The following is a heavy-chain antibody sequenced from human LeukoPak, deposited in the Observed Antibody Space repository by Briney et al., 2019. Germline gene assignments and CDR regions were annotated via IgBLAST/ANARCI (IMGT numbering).Heavy chain of an antibody. CDR2: INPNSGGT. J-gene: IGHJ4*02. Sequence: APVKVSCKASGYTFTGYYMHWVRQAPGQGLEWMGWINPNSGGTNYAQKFQGRVTMTRDTSISTAYMELSRLRSDDTAVYYCARGRNYYGSGSYYKSDTSFDYWGQGTLVTVSS. CDR3: ARGRNYYGSGSYYKSDTSFDY. D-gene: IGHD3-10*01. CDR1: GYTFTGYY. V-gene: IGHV1-2*02.